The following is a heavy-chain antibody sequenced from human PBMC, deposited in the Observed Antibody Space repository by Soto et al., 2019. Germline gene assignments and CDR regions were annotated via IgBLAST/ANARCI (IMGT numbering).Heavy chain of an antibody. D-gene: IGHD6-13*01. Sequence: PGGSLRLSCAASGFIFSSYAMGWVRQAPGKGLEWVSAIICSGGSTYYADSVKGRFTISRDNSKNTLYLQMNSLRAEDTAVYYCASKANQQLVYCYYYYMDVWGKGTTVTVSS. V-gene: IGHV3-23*01. CDR3: ASKANQQLVYCYYYYMDV. CDR2: IICSGGST. CDR1: GFIFSSYA. J-gene: IGHJ6*03.